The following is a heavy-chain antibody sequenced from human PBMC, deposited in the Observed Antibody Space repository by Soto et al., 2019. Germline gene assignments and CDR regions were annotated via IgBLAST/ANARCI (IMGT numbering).Heavy chain of an antibody. Sequence: QITLKESGPTLVKPTQTLTLTCTFSGFSLSTSGVGVGWIRQPPGKALEWLALIYWDDDKRYSPSLKSRLTITKDTSKNQVVLTMTIMDPVDTATYYCAHRLATVTTKGVVFDPWGQGTLVTVSS. CDR1: GFSLSTSGVG. CDR2: IYWDDDK. CDR3: AHRLATVTTKGVVFDP. D-gene: IGHD4-17*01. V-gene: IGHV2-5*02. J-gene: IGHJ5*02.